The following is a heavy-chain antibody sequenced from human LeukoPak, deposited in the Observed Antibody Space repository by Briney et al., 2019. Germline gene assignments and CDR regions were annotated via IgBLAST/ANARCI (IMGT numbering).Heavy chain of an antibody. Sequence: GASVTVSCTASGYTLTGYYMHWVRQAPGQGLEWMGRINPNSGGTNYAQKFQGRVTMTRDTSISIAYMELSRLRSDDTAVYYCARARNYCSGGSCYYFDYWGQGTLVTVSS. CDR1: GYTLTGYY. CDR2: INPNSGGT. D-gene: IGHD2-15*01. V-gene: IGHV1-2*06. J-gene: IGHJ4*02. CDR3: ARARNYCSGGSCYYFDY.